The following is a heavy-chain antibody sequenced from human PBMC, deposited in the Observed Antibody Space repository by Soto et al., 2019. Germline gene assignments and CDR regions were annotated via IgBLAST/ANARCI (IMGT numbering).Heavy chain of an antibody. Sequence: QVQLQESGPGLVKPSQTLSLTCTVSGGSISSGDYYWSWIRQPPGKGLEWIGYIYYSGSTYYNPSLKSRVTISVDKSKNQFSLKLSSVTAADTAVYYCARGAYEGFLEWLFPSVWFDPWGQGTLVTVSS. CDR2: IYYSGST. J-gene: IGHJ5*02. CDR1: GGSISSGDYY. D-gene: IGHD3-3*01. CDR3: ARGAYEGFLEWLFPSVWFDP. V-gene: IGHV4-30-4*01.